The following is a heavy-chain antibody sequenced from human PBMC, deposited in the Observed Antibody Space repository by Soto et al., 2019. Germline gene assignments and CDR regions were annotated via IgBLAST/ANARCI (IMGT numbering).Heavy chain of an antibody. CDR1: GFIFNEYG. Sequence: QVQLVESGGGVVQPGRSLRLSCAASGFIFNEYGMHWVRQAPGKGLEWVAVIWYDGSNKYYADSVKGRFTFCRDNSKNTMSLQMNSLRAEDTAVYYCARWGCSGSNCNLNQRSFDLWGQGTLVTVSS. CDR3: ARWGCSGSNCNLNQRSFDL. D-gene: IGHD2-15*01. CDR2: IWYDGSNK. V-gene: IGHV3-33*03. J-gene: IGHJ4*02.